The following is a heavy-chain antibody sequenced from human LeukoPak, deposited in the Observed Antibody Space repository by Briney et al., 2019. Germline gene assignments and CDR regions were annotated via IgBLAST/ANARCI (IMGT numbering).Heavy chain of an antibody. J-gene: IGHJ3*02. D-gene: IGHD6-13*01. CDR3: ARCRGYSSSWARTFDI. Sequence: SETLSLTCTVSGASISSYYWSWIRQPPGKGLEWIGYIYYNGCPNYNPSLKSRVTMSLDTSENQFSLKLTSVTAADTAVYYCARCRGYSSSWARTFDIWGQGTMVTVSS. CDR2: IYYNGCP. CDR1: GASISSYY. V-gene: IGHV4-59*01.